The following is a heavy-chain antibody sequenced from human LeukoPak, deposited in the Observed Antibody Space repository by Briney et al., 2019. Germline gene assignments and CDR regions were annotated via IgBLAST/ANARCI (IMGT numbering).Heavy chain of an antibody. V-gene: IGHV1-8*01. CDR3: ARVYSSWYTFDY. D-gene: IGHD6-13*01. CDR1: GYTFTSYD. J-gene: IGHJ4*02. Sequence: ASVKVSCKASGYTFTSYDINWVRQAPGQGLEWMGWMNPNSGNTGYAQKFQGRVTMTRNTSISTAYMELSSLRSEDTAVYYCARVYSSWYTFDYWGQGTLVTVSS. CDR2: MNPNSGNT.